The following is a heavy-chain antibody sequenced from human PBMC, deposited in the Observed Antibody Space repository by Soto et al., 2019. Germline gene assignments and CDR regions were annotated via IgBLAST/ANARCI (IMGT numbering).Heavy chain of an antibody. CDR2: TYYRSKWYN. J-gene: IGHJ3*02. Sequence: QVQLQQSGPGLVKPSQTLSLTCAISGDSVSSNSAAWNWIRQSPSRGLEWLGRTYYRSKWYNDYAVSVKSRITINPDTSKNQFSLQLNSVTPEDTAVYYCARETRQYNWVAPHDAFDIWGQGTMVTVSS. CDR1: GDSVSSNSAA. CDR3: ARETRQYNWVAPHDAFDI. D-gene: IGHD1-20*01. V-gene: IGHV6-1*01.